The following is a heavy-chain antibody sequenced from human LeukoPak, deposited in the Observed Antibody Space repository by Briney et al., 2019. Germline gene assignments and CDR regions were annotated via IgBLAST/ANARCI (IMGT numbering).Heavy chain of an antibody. V-gene: IGHV3-7*01. D-gene: IGHD5-24*01. CDR1: GFTFSSYW. CDR3: AKDHGMATAHLDY. Sequence: KPGGSLRLSCAASGFTFSSYWMSWVRQAPGKGLEWVANIKQDGSEKYYADSVKGRFTISRDNSKNTLYLQMNSLRAEDTAVYYCAKDHGMATAHLDYWGQGTLVTVSS. J-gene: IGHJ4*02. CDR2: IKQDGSEK.